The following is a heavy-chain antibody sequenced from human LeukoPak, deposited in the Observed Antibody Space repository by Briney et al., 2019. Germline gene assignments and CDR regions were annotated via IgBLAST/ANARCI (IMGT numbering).Heavy chain of an antibody. D-gene: IGHD3-16*01. CDR2: IYISGST. CDR1: GGSISSYY. V-gene: IGHV4-4*07. J-gene: IGHJ6*04. CDR3: ARFTYTTRPSDV. Sequence: SETLSLACTVSGGSISSYYWSWIRQPAGKGLEWIGRIYISGSTNYNPSLKSRVTMSVDTSKNQFSLKLSSVTAADTAVYYCARFTYTTRPSDVWGKGTTVTVSS.